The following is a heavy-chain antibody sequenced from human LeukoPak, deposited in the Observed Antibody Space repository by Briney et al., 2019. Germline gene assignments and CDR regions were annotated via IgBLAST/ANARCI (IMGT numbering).Heavy chain of an antibody. Sequence: GGSLRLSCAASGFTSSSYWMSWVRQAPGKGLEWVANIKQDGSEKYYVDSVKGRFTISRDNAKNSLYLQMNSLRAEDTAVYYCAREKYSSGLFFGYWGQGTLVTVSS. CDR3: AREKYSSGLFFGY. D-gene: IGHD6-19*01. J-gene: IGHJ4*02. CDR1: GFTSSSYW. CDR2: IKQDGSEK. V-gene: IGHV3-7*04.